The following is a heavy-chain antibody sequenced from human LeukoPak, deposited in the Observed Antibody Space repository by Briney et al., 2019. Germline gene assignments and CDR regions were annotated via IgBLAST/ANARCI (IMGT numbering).Heavy chain of an antibody. CDR2: ISSSSSYI. D-gene: IGHD3-10*01. J-gene: IGHJ4*02. Sequence: GGSLRLSCAASGFTFSSYSMNWVRRAPGKGLEWVSSISSSSSYIYYADSVKGRFTISRDNAKNSLYLQMSSLRAEDTAVYYCARGQWFGEFSFDYWGQGTLVTVSS. CDR1: GFTFSSYS. CDR3: ARGQWFGEFSFDY. V-gene: IGHV3-21*01.